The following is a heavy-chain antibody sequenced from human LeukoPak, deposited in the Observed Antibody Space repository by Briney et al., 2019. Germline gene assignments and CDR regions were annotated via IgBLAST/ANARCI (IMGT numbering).Heavy chain of an antibody. CDR3: AKVPLGYCSSTSCSPPFDY. CDR1: GFTFSSHV. J-gene: IGHJ4*02. V-gene: IGHV3-23*01. CDR2: ITNDNYDT. D-gene: IGHD2-2*01. Sequence: SGGSLRLSCAASGFTFSSHVMSWVRQAPEKGLEWVSSITNDNYDTFYADSVKGRFTISRDESKNTLYLQMNSLRAEDTAVYYCAKVPLGYCSSTSCSPPFDYWGQGTLVTVSS.